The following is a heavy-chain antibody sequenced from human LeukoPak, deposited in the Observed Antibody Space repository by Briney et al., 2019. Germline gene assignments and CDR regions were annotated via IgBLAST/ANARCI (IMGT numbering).Heavy chain of an antibody. D-gene: IGHD3-22*01. V-gene: IGHV1-18*01. CDR1: GYTFTSYG. CDR2: ISAYNGNT. Sequence: ASVKVPCKASGYTFTSYGISWVRQAPGQGLGWMGWISAYNGNTNYAQKLQGRVTMTTDTSTSTAYMELRSLRSDDTAVYYCARGQRDYYDSSGYYAEDYWGQGTLVTVSS. J-gene: IGHJ4*02. CDR3: ARGQRDYYDSSGYYAEDY.